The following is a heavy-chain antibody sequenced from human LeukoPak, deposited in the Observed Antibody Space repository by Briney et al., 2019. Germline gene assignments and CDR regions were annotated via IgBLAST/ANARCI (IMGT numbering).Heavy chain of an antibody. J-gene: IGHJ4*02. CDR3: AAEEVYSSGWYVDY. D-gene: IGHD6-19*01. CDR1: GFTFSSYA. V-gene: IGHV3-23*01. CDR2: ISGSGGST. Sequence: HPGGSLRLSCAASGFTFSSYAMSWVRQAPGKGLEWVSAISGSGGSTYYADSVKGRFTISRDNSKNTLYLQMNSLRAEDTAVYYCAAEEVYSSGWYVDYWGQGTLVTVSS.